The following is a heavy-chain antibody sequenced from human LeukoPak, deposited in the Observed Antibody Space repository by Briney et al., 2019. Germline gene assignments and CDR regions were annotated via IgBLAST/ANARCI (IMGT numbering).Heavy chain of an antibody. CDR1: GFTFSSYA. Sequence: GGSLRLSCAASGFTFSSYAMSWVRQAPGKGLEWVSVVVSGSTTYHADSVKGRFTISRDDSKNTFYLQMNSLRADDTAVYYCARGSLGDLDIWGQGTMVTVSS. J-gene: IGHJ3*02. V-gene: IGHV3-23*01. CDR3: ARGSLGDLDI. D-gene: IGHD6-13*01. CDR2: VVSGSTT.